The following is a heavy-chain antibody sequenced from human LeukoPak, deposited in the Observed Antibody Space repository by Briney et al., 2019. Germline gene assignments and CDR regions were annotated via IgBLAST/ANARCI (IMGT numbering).Heavy chain of an antibody. J-gene: IGHJ5*02. Sequence: PSETLSLTCAVSGYSISSGYYWGWIRQPPGKGLEWIGSIYHSGSTYYNPSLKSRVTISVDTSKNQFSLKLSSVTAADTAVYYCARYVGLDNWFDPWGQGTLVTVSS. D-gene: IGHD3-10*02. V-gene: IGHV4-38-2*01. CDR3: ARYVGLDNWFDP. CDR1: GYSISSGYY. CDR2: IYHSGST.